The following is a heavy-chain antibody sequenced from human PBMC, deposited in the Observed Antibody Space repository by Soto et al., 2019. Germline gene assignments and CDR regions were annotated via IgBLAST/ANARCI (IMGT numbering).Heavy chain of an antibody. J-gene: IGHJ3*02. CDR2: MWYDGTNK. V-gene: IGHV3-33*01. D-gene: IGHD3-16*01. Sequence: GGPLRLSCAAPGFTFRIYSMHWVRQSPGKGLEWVAVMWYDGTNKYYGESVKGRFTISRDNSENTLYLQMNSLRVEDTAVYYCARDATFGTKGGSFDIWGHGTLVTVSS. CDR3: ARDATFGTKGGSFDI. CDR1: GFTFRIYS.